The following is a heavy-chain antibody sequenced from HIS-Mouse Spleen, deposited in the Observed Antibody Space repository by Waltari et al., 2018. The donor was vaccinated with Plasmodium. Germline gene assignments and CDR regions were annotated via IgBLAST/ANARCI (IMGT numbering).Heavy chain of an antibody. D-gene: IGHD2-2*01. CDR2: IYWDDDK. CDR3: AHRPDCSSTSCYGGFDY. Sequence: LTCTFSGFSLSTSGVGVGWIRQPPGKALEWLALIYWDDDKRYSPSLKSRLTITKDTSKNQVVLTMTNMDPVDTATYYCAHRPDCSSTSCYGGFDYWGQGTLVTVSS. CDR1: GFSLSTSGVG. V-gene: IGHV2-5*02. J-gene: IGHJ4*02.